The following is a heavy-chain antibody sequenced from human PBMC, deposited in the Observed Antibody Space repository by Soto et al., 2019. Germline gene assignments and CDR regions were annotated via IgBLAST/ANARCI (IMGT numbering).Heavy chain of an antibody. CDR1: GYSFTSYW. Sequence: GESLNISCKGSGYSFTSYWISWVRQMPGKGLEWMGRIDPSDSYTNYSPSFQGHVTISANKSISTAYLQWSSLKASDTAMYYCARLGSYCSGGSCSITPNVDYSGMDVWGQGTTLTVSS. V-gene: IGHV5-10-1*01. CDR3: ARLGSYCSGGSCSITPNVDYSGMDV. D-gene: IGHD2-15*01. J-gene: IGHJ6*02. CDR2: IDPSDSYT.